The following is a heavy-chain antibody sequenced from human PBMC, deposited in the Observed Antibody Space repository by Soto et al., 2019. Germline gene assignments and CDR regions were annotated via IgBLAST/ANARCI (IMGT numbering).Heavy chain of an antibody. V-gene: IGHV3-23*01. CDR1: GFTFSSYA. CDR2: ISGSGGST. CDR3: ARDGYCGGDCDLNGMDV. Sequence: EVQLLESGGGLVQPGGSLRLSCAASGFTFSSYAMSWVRQAPGKRLEWVSAISGSGGSTYYADSVKGRFTISRDNSKNTLYLQMNSLRGEDTAVYYCARDGYCGGDCDLNGMDVWGQGNTVTVSS. D-gene: IGHD2-21*02. J-gene: IGHJ6*02.